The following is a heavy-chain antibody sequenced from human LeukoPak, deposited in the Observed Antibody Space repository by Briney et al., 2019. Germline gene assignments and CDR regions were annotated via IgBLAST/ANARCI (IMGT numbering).Heavy chain of an antibody. V-gene: IGHV1-46*01. CDR2: INPSGGST. D-gene: IGHD2-15*01. CDR1: GYTFTSYY. CDR3: AWGLHVVVAAKNWFDP. J-gene: IGHJ5*02. Sequence: ASVKVSCKASGYTFTSYYMHWVRQAPGQGLEWMGIINPSGGSTSYAQKFQGRVTMTRDTSTSTVYMELSSLRSEDTAVYYCAWGLHVVVAAKNWFDPWGQGTLVTVSS.